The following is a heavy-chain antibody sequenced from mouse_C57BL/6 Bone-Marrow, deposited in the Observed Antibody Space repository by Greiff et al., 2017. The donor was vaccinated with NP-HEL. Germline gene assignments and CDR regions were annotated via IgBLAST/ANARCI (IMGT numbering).Heavy chain of an antibody. Sequence: VQLQQSGPGLVKPSQTVFLTCTVTGISITTGNYRWSWIRQFPGNKLEWIGYIYYSGTITYNPSLTSRTTITRDTPKNQFFLEMNSLTAEDTATYYCAREGGPGLYYFDYWGQGTTLTVSS. CDR1: GISITTGNYR. D-gene: IGHD3-3*01. CDR2: IYYSGTI. CDR3: AREGGPGLYYFDY. J-gene: IGHJ2*01. V-gene: IGHV3-5*01.